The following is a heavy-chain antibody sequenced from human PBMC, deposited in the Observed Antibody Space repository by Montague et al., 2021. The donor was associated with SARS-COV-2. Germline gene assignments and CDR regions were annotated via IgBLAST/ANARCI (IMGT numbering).Heavy chain of an antibody. CDR1: GFTFRNYW. J-gene: IGHJ4*02. V-gene: IGHV3-74*01. Sequence: SLRLSCAASGFTFRNYWMELVRQGPGKGLVWVSNVNPDGTRTNYXDSAKGRVTISRDNAKNTLYLQIDSLTADDTAVYYCARGAFSNGLDKWGQGTLVTVSS. CDR3: ARGAFSNGLDK. CDR2: VNPDGTRT. D-gene: IGHD6-19*01.